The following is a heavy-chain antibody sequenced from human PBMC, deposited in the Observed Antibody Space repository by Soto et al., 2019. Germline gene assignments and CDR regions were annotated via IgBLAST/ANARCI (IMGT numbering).Heavy chain of an antibody. V-gene: IGHV4-4*02. Sequence: QVQLQESGPGLVKPSGTLSLTCVVSGGSISSSYWWTWVRQPPGKGLEWIGEIYRSGSTNYNPSLKSRVTISVDNSKNQFSLKLSSVTAADTAVYYCARATYSNQPYYYYGMDVWGQGTTVTVSS. CDR1: GGSISSSYW. CDR2: IYRSGST. CDR3: ARATYSNQPYYYYGMDV. J-gene: IGHJ6*02. D-gene: IGHD4-4*01.